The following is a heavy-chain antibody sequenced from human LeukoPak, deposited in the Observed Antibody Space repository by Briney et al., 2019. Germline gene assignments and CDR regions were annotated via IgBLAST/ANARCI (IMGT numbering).Heavy chain of an antibody. Sequence: DPGGSLRLSCAASGFSVSDYYMNWIRQSPGKGLEWVSHISKKTAIEYADSAKGRFTISRDNANNLLLLQMDSLRPEDTGVYYCARGTYYSGSGPGSWFDPWGHGTPVTVSS. CDR1: GFSVSDYY. CDR3: ARGTYYSGSGPGSWFDP. D-gene: IGHD3-10*01. V-gene: IGHV3-11*01. J-gene: IGHJ5*02. CDR2: ISKKTAI.